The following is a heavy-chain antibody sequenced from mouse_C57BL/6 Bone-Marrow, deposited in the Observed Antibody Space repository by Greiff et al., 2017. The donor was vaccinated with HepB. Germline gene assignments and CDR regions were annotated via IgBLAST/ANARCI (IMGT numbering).Heavy chain of an antibody. J-gene: IGHJ2*01. CDR1: GYTFTNYW. CDR2: IYPGGGYT. V-gene: IGHV1-63*01. Sequence: QVQLKESGAELVRPGTSVKMSCKASGYTFTNYWIGWAKQRPGHGLEWIGDIYPGGGYTNYNEKFKGKATLTADKSSSTAYMQFSSLTSEDSAIYYCARCDYYYGSSFFDYWGQGTTLTVSS. CDR3: ARCDYYYGSSFFDY. D-gene: IGHD1-1*01.